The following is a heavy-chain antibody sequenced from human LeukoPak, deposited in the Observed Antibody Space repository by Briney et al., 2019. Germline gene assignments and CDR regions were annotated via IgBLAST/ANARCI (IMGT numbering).Heavy chain of an antibody. J-gene: IGHJ6*04. CDR2: IGTAGDP. D-gene: IGHD2-15*01. Sequence: GGSLRLSCAASEFTFSSYDMHWVRQATGKGLEWVSAIGTAGDPYYPGSVRGRFTISRENAKNSLYLQMNSLRAGDTAVYYCARGGCSGGSCYPRYYYGMDVWGKGTTVTVSS. V-gene: IGHV3-13*05. CDR3: ARGGCSGGSCYPRYYYGMDV. CDR1: EFTFSSYD.